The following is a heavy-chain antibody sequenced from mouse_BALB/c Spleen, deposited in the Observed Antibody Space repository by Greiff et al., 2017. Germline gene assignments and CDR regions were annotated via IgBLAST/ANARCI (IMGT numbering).Heavy chain of an antibody. Sequence: VQLMESGPGLVKPSQSVSLSCTVSGFSITTGNFRWSWLRQFPGHKLVWIGYRYYSGTNTYNPSLTSRTTNTRDTSKNQFFLEMNSLTAEDTATYYCARDRATMIAYFDYWGQGTTLTVSS. CDR3: ARDRATMIAYFDY. V-gene: IGHV3-5*02. CDR1: GFSITTGNFR. J-gene: IGHJ2*01. CDR2: RYYSGTN. D-gene: IGHD2-4*01.